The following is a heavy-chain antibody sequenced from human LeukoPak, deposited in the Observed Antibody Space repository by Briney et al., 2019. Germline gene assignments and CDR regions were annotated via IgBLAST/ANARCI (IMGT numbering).Heavy chain of an antibody. CDR1: GFTFSDYY. D-gene: IGHD3-10*01. CDR3: AREYITMVRGVPPDDAFDI. CDR2: ISSSGSTI. Sequence: PGGTLRLSCAASGFTFSDYYMSWIRQAPGKGLELVSYISSSGSTIYYADSVKGRFTISRDNAKNSLYLQMNSLRAEDTAVYYCAREYITMVRGVPPDDAFDIWGQGTMVTVSS. V-gene: IGHV3-11*01. J-gene: IGHJ3*02.